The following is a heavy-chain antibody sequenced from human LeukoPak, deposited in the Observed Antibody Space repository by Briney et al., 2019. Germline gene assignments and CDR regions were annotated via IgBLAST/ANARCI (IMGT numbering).Heavy chain of an antibody. CDR2: FFYNGNA. Sequence: GSLRLSCAASGFTVSSNYMSWIPQPPGKGLEWIAYFFYNGNANYNPSLKSRVIISVDTSNNQFSLKLSSVTAADTAVYYCARTHDSTGYSDAFDIWGQGTVVTVSS. J-gene: IGHJ3*02. D-gene: IGHD3-22*01. CDR1: GFTVSSNY. V-gene: IGHV4-59*08. CDR3: ARTHDSTGYSDAFDI.